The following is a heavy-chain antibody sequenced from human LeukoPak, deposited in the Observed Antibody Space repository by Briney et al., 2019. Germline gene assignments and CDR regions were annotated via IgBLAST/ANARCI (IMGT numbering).Heavy chain of an antibody. D-gene: IGHD5-18*01. CDR2: IYYSGST. J-gene: IGHJ3*02. Sequence: SETLSLTCTVSGGSISSYYWSWIRQPPGKGLEWIGYIYYSGSTNYNPSLKSRVTISVDTSKNQFSLKLSSVTAADTAVYYCARETPDVDTAMVTSSEGSAFDIWGQGTMVTVSS. CDR3: ARETPDVDTAMVTSSEGSAFDI. CDR1: GGSISSYY. V-gene: IGHV4-59*01.